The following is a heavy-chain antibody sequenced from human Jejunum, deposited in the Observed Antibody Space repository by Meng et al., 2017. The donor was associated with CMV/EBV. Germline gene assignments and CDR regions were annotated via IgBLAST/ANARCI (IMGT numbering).Heavy chain of an antibody. D-gene: IGHD3-10*01. V-gene: IGHV3-33*06. CDR1: G. Sequence: GRNWVRQAPGKGLEWVGLNYYDESKKYYADSVKGRFTIARDNSKNTLYLQLNSVRADDTAVYYCVKMAFGELAHFDYWGQGTLVTVSS. CDR2: NYYDESKK. J-gene: IGHJ4*02. CDR3: VKMAFGELAHFDY.